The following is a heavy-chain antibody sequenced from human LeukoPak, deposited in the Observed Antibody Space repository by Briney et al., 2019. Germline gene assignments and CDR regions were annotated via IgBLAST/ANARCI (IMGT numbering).Heavy chain of an antibody. D-gene: IGHD1-1*01. CDR3: TRSTTATHAYDY. Sequence: TSETLSLTCTVSGGSFSSYYWNWIRQPAGMGLEWIGRIFTSGSINYNPSLQSRVTMSVDTSKNQFSLKVRSVTAADTAVYYCTRSTTATHAYDYWGQGTLVTVSA. CDR2: IFTSGSI. J-gene: IGHJ4*02. CDR1: GGSFSSYY. V-gene: IGHV4-4*07.